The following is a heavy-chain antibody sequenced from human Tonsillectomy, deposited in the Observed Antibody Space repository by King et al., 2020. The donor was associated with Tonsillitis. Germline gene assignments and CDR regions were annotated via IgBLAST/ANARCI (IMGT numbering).Heavy chain of an antibody. V-gene: IGHV1-46*01. CDR3: ARSRRGTVVTG. D-gene: IGHD4-23*01. CDR1: GYTFTSYY. Sequence: VQLVESGAEVKKPGASVKVSYKASGYTFTSYYMHWVRQAPGQGLEWMGIINPSGGSTSYAQKFQGRVTMTRDTSTSTVYMELSSLRSEDTAVYYCARSRRGTVVTGWGQGTLVTVSS. J-gene: IGHJ4*02. CDR2: INPSGGST.